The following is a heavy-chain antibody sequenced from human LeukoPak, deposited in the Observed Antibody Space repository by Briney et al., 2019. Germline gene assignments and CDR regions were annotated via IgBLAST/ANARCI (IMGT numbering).Heavy chain of an antibody. CDR2: ISGSGGST. D-gene: IGHD1-1*01. CDR1: GFTFSSYA. V-gene: IGHV3-23*01. Sequence: GGSLRLSCAASGFTFSSYAMSWVRQAPGKGLEWVSAISGSGGSTYYADSVKGRFTISRDNSKNTLYLQMNSLRAEDTAVYYCGKDKTTYNWWEVIESWGQGALVTVSS. J-gene: IGHJ4*02. CDR3: GKDKTTYNWWEVIES.